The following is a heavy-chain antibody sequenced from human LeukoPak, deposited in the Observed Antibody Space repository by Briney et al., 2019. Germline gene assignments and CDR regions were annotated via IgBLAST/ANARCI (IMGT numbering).Heavy chain of an antibody. CDR1: GFTFDDYA. V-gene: IGHV3-43*02. D-gene: IGHD6-19*01. J-gene: IGHJ4*02. Sequence: GGSLRLSCAASGFTFDDYAMHWVRQAPGKGLEWVSLVSGDGGSTYYADSVKGRFTISRDNSKNSLYLQMNSLRTEDTALYYCAKDRVIGSGWYQPTYYFDYWGQGTLVTVSS. CDR2: VSGDGGST. CDR3: AKDRVIGSGWYQPTYYFDY.